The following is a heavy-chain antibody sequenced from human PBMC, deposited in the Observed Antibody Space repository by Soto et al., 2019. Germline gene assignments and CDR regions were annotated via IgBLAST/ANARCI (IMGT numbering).Heavy chain of an antibody. CDR2: IYWDDDK. CDR1: GFSLSTRGVG. V-gene: IGHV2-5*02. Sequence: QITLKESGPTLVKPTQTLTLTCTFSGFSLSTRGVGVGWIRQPPGKALEWLALIYWDDDKRYSPSLKSRLTSTNDISKNHVVLTMTNTDHVDTTTYYCAHRRFGDSYYGMDAWGQGTTVTVSS. J-gene: IGHJ6*02. CDR3: AHRRFGDSYYGMDA. D-gene: IGHD3-10*01.